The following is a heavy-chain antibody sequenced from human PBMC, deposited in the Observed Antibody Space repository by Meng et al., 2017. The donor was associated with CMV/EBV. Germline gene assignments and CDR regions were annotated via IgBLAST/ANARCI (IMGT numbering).Heavy chain of an antibody. D-gene: IGHD6-13*01. CDR3: ARGGIAAAGPFDY. V-gene: IGHV4-34*01. CDR2: INHSGST. CDR1: RGSFSGYY. J-gene: IGHJ4*02. Sequence: VPLQEWGGWILKASGTLVSPCAVYRGSFSGYYWSWIRQPPGKGLEWIGEINHSGSTNHNPSLKSRVTISVDTSKNQFSLKLSSVTAADTAVYYCARGGIAAAGPFDYWGQGTLVTVSS.